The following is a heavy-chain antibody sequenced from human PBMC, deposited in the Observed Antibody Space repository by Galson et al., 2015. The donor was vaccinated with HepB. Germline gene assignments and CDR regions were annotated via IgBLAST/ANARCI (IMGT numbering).Heavy chain of an antibody. D-gene: IGHD3-22*01. V-gene: IGHV3-33*01. Sequence: SLRLSCAASGFTFSSYGMHWVRQAPGKGLEWVAVIWYDGSNKYYADSVKGRFTISRDNSKNTLYLQMNSLRAEDTAVYYCARDYSGFYNALDIWGQGTMVTVSS. CDR1: GFTFSSYG. CDR2: IWYDGSNK. J-gene: IGHJ3*02. CDR3: ARDYSGFYNALDI.